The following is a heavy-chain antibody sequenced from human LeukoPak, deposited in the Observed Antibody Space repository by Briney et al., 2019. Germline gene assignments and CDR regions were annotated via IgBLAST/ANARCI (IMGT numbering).Heavy chain of an antibody. Sequence: GGSLRLSCAASGFIFSSYWMTWLRQAPGKGLEWVANIKQAGSENSYVDSVKGRFTISRDNAKNSLYLQINSLRAEDTAVYFCARVASFRFYFDYWGQGALVTVSS. CDR1: GFIFSSYW. D-gene: IGHD2/OR15-2a*01. V-gene: IGHV3-7*01. J-gene: IGHJ4*02. CDR2: IKQAGSEN. CDR3: ARVASFRFYFDY.